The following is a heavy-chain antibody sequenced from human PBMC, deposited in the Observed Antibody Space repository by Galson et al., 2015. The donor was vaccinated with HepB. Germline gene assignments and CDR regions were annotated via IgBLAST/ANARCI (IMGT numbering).Heavy chain of an antibody. CDR3: ARDLMVRGNLPFYYYSYGLDV. CDR2: INSNSGGV. J-gene: IGHJ6*02. D-gene: IGHD3-10*01. V-gene: IGHV3-9*01. Sequence: SLRLSCAASGLTFKAYAMHWVRHAPGKGLEWVSGINSNSGGVGYADSVKGRFTISRDNAKNSLYLQMDSLRTEDTALYYCARDLMVRGNLPFYYYSYGLDVWGQGTTVTVSS. CDR1: GLTFKAYA.